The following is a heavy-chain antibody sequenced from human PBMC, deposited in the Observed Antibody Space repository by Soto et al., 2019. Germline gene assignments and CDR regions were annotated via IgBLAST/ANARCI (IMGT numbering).Heavy chain of an antibody. CDR2: IKSKTDGGTT. CDR1: GFTFSNAW. CDR3: TTGGYCSGGSCYGDDAFDI. D-gene: IGHD2-15*01. Sequence: EVQLVESGGDLVKPGGSLRLSCAASGFTFSNAWMSWVRQAPGKGLEWVGRIKSKTDGGTTDYAAPVKGRFTISRDDSKNTLYLQMNSLKTEDTAVYYCTTGGYCSGGSCYGDDAFDIWGQGTMVTVSS. V-gene: IGHV3-15*01. J-gene: IGHJ3*02.